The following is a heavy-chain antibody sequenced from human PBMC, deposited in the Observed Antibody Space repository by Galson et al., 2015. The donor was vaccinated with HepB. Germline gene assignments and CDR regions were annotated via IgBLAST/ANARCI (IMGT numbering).Heavy chain of an antibody. CDR1: GFTFNDYT. Sequence: SLRLSCAASGFTFNDYTMHWVRQAPGKGLEWVSLVSWDGDNTYYADSVKGRFTISRDNSRNSLYLQMNSLRTEDTALYYCAKDAYSSGWYLPGRNIKTYYFDYWGQGTLVTVSS. V-gene: IGHV3-43*01. J-gene: IGHJ4*02. CDR3: AKDAYSSGWYLPGRNIKTYYFDY. D-gene: IGHD6-19*01. CDR2: VSWDGDNT.